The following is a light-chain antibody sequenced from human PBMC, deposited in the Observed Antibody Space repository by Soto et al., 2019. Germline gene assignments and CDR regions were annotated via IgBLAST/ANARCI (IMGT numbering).Light chain of an antibody. Sequence: EIVLTQSPATLSLSPGERATLSCRASQSVSSYLAWYQQKPGQAPRLLIYDASNRATGIPARFSGSGSGTDFTLTISSPEPEDFAVYSCQQRSNWPITFGQGKRLEIK. V-gene: IGKV3-11*01. CDR2: DAS. CDR1: QSVSSY. J-gene: IGKJ5*01. CDR3: QQRSNWPIT.